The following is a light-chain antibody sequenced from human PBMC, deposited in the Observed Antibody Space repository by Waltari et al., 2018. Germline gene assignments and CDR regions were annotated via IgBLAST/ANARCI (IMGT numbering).Light chain of an antibody. CDR1: QSVSSN. V-gene: IGKV3-11*01. Sequence: EIVLTQSPATLFLSPGERATLSRRASQSVSSNLAWYQQKPGQAPRLLVYDASNRATGVPARFSGSGSGTDFTLIISSLEPEDFAVYYCQHRHNWPLAFGGGTKVEIK. CDR2: DAS. CDR3: QHRHNWPLA. J-gene: IGKJ4*01.